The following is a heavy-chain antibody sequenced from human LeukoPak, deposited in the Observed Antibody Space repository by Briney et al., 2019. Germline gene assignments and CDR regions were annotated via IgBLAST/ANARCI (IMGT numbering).Heavy chain of an antibody. CDR1: GYTFTGYY. Sequence: ASVKVSCKASGYTFTGYYMHWVRQAPGQGLEWMGWINPNSGGTNYAQKFQGRVTMTRDTSIGTAYMELSRLRSDDTAVYYCARDPDFLYYDSSLFGYWGQGTLVTVSS. CDR3: ARDPDFLYYDSSLFGY. CDR2: INPNSGGT. V-gene: IGHV1-2*02. J-gene: IGHJ4*02. D-gene: IGHD3-22*01.